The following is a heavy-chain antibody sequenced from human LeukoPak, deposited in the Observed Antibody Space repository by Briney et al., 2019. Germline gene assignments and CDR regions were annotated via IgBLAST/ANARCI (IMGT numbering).Heavy chain of an antibody. J-gene: IGHJ4*02. CDR3: AKDQVQIVLRFLEWSVDY. CDR2: ISGSGGST. V-gene: IGHV3-23*01. CDR1: GFTFSSYA. Sequence: GGSLRLSCAASGFTFSSYAMSWVRQAPGKGLEWVSAISGSGGSTYYADSVKGRFTISRDNSKNTLYLQMNSLRAEDTAVYYCAKDQVQIVLRFLEWSVDYWGQGTLVTVSS. D-gene: IGHD3-3*01.